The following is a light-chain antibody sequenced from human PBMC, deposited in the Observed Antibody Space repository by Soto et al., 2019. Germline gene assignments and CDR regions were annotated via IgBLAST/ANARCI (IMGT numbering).Light chain of an antibody. V-gene: IGKV2-30*01. CDR2: NAF. J-gene: IGKJ2*01. Sequence: DVVMTQSPLSLPVTLGQPASISCRSSQSLVYSDGNAYLSWFQQRPGQSPRRLIYNAFNRDSGVPDRFSGSGSCTEFTLKISRVEAEDVGIYYCMQGTHWPPVTFGQGTKLEIK. CDR3: MQGTHWPPVT. CDR1: QSLVYSDGNAY.